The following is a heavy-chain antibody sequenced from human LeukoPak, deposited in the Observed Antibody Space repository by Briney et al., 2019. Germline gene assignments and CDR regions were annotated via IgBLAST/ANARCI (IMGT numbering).Heavy chain of an antibody. J-gene: IGHJ3*02. CDR2: INHSGST. V-gene: IGHV4-34*01. CDR1: GGPFSGYY. D-gene: IGHD2-2*02. CDR3: ARPRFPLYVAFDI. Sequence: SETLSLTCAVYGGPFSGYYWSWIRQPPGKGLEWIGEINHSGSTNYNPSLKSRVTISVDTSKNQFSLKLSSVTAADTAVYYCARPRFPLYVAFDIWGQGTMVTVSS.